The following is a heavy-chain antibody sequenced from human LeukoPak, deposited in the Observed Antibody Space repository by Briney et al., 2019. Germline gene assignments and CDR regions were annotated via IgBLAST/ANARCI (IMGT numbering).Heavy chain of an antibody. CDR1: GGTFSSYA. D-gene: IGHD1-7*01. J-gene: IGHJ5*02. CDR2: IIPIFGTA. Sequence: SVKVSCKASGGTFSSYAISWVRQAPGQGLEWMGGIIPIFGTANYAQKFQGRATITTDESTSTAYMELSSLRSEDTAVYYCARGNYAGANWFDPWGQGTLVTVSS. CDR3: ARGNYAGANWFDP. V-gene: IGHV1-69*05.